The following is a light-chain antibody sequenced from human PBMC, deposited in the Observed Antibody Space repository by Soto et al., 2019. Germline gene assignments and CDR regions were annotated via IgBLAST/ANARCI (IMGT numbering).Light chain of an antibody. Sequence: EIVLTQSPGTLSLSPGERATLSCRASQSVGSSYLAWYQQKPGQAPRLLIYAASSRATGIPDRFSGSGSGTDFTLTIRRLEPEDFAVYYCQQYGSSLYTFGQGTKLEIK. V-gene: IGKV3-20*01. CDR3: QQYGSSLYT. CDR1: QSVGSSY. J-gene: IGKJ2*01. CDR2: AAS.